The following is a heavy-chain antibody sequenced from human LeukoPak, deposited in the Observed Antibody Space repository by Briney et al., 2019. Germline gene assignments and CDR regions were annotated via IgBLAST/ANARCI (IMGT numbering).Heavy chain of an antibody. J-gene: IGHJ4*02. V-gene: IGHV3-64*01. Sequence: PGGSLRLSCAASGLTFSTYILHWVRQAPGKGLEYVSTISSNGRYTYYANSVRGRFTISRDNSKNTLYLQMGSLRAEDMAVYYCARGVGNYGYDYFAYWGQGILVTVSS. CDR2: ISSNGRYT. CDR1: GLTFSTYI. D-gene: IGHD5-12*01. CDR3: ARGVGNYGYDYFAY.